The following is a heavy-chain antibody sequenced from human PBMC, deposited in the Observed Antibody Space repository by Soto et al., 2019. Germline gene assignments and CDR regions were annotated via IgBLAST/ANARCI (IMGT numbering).Heavy chain of an antibody. J-gene: IGHJ3*02. V-gene: IGHV3-7*04. Sequence: GGSLRLSCAASGFTFSRYWMDWVRQAPRKGLEWVATIKHDGSEKYYVDSVKGRFIISRDNAKNSVFLQMNGLRVEDTAVYFCARAMGTDGWSNHPIDISGQGTMVTVSS. CDR3: ARAMGTDGWSNHPIDI. D-gene: IGHD6-19*01. CDR1: GFTFSRYW. CDR2: IKHDGSEK.